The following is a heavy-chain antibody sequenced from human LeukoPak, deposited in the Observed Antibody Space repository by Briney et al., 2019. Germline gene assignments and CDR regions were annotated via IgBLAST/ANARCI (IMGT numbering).Heavy chain of an antibody. CDR2: IKQGGFAT. D-gene: IGHD6-19*01. CDR1: GFTFSSYG. J-gene: IGHJ4*02. CDR3: ARGGLTTGWYYFDS. Sequence: PGGSLRLSCAASGFTFSSYGMHWVRQAPGKGLEWVANIKQGGFATYYLDSVKGRFTISRDNTKNSLYLEMNSLRVEDTAVYYCARGGLTTGWYYFDSWGQGALVTVSS. V-gene: IGHV3-7*01.